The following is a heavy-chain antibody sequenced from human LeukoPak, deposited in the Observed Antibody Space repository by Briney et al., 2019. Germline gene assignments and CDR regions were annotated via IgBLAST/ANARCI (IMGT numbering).Heavy chain of an antibody. CDR1: GFTFSSYW. J-gene: IGHJ6*02. CDR2: INNDGRAT. D-gene: IGHD4-11*01. CDR3: ARVKTGYSNHYYYYGMDV. V-gene: IGHV3-74*03. Sequence: GGSLRLSCAASGFTFSSYWMHWVRQAPGKGLVWVSRINNDGRATTYADPVKGRFTISRDNAKNTLYLQMNILRTEDTAVYYCARVKTGYSNHYYYYGMDVWGQGTTVTVSS.